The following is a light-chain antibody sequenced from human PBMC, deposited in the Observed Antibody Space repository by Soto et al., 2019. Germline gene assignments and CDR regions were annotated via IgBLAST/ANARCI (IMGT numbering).Light chain of an antibody. V-gene: IGLV1-47*02. CDR1: TSNIGTFY. CDR3: AAWDDNLNAYV. J-gene: IGLJ1*01. Sequence: QPVVTQPSSASSTPGQKVTISFSVSTSNIGTFYVYWYQHLPGTAPKLLIYLGDQRASGVSDRFSGSKSGTSASLAINGLRSDDEADYYCAAWDDNLNAYVFGSGTKVTVL. CDR2: LGD.